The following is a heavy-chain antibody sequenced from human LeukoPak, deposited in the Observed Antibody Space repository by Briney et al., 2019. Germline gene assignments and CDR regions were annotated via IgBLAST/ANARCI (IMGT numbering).Heavy chain of an antibody. CDR1: GFTFSSYS. V-gene: IGHV3-21*01. D-gene: IGHD4-17*01. Sequence: GGSLRLSCAASGFTFSSYSMNWVRQAPGKGLEWVSSISSSSSYIYYADSVKGRFTISRDNAKNSLYLQMNSLRAEDTAAYYCARDSTTVTTYPPYYYYMDVWGKGTTVTVSS. CDR2: ISSSSSYI. CDR3: ARDSTTVTTYPPYYYYMDV. J-gene: IGHJ6*03.